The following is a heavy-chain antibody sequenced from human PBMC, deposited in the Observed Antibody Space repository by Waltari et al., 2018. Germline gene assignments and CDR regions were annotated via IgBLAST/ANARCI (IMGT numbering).Heavy chain of an antibody. Sequence: EVQLVESGGDLVQPGGSLRLSCAASGFPLRSYWMSWVRQAPGEGLEGVANRQQEGSAKYEVDSVKGRCTISRDNAKNSLYLQMNSLRAEDTAVYYCARDGQRYCSSTSCRNWFDPWGQGTLVTVSS. CDR3: ARDGQRYCSSTSCRNWFDP. V-gene: IGHV3-7*01. J-gene: IGHJ5*02. CDR2: RQQEGSAK. CDR1: GFPLRSYW. D-gene: IGHD2-2*01.